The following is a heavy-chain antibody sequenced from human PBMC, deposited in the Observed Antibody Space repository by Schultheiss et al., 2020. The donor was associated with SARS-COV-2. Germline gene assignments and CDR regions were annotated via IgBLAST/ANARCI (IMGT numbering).Heavy chain of an antibody. CDR1: GGSISSGDYY. D-gene: IGHD4-17*01. J-gene: IGHJ4*02. V-gene: IGHV4-61*02. CDR2: IYTSGST. CDR3: AREMTTVTPTLDY. Sequence: SETLSLTCTVSGGSISSGDYYWSWIRQPAGKGLEWIGRIYTSGSTNYNPSLKSRVTMSVDTSKNQFSLKLSSVTAADTAVYYCAREMTTVTPTLDYWGQGTLVTVSS.